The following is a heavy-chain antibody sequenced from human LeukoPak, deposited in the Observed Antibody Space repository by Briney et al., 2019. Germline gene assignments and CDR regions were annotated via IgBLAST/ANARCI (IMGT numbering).Heavy chain of an antibody. Sequence: GASVKVSCKVTGYTLTELSMHWVRQAPGKGFEWMGGFDPEDGETIYAQKFQGRVTMTEDTSTDTAYMELSSLRSEDTAVYYCATAEYCSGGGSCYSLDYWGQGTLVTVSS. V-gene: IGHV1-24*01. CDR2: FDPEDGET. D-gene: IGHD2-15*01. CDR3: ATAEYCSGGGSCYSLDY. J-gene: IGHJ4*02. CDR1: GYTLTELS.